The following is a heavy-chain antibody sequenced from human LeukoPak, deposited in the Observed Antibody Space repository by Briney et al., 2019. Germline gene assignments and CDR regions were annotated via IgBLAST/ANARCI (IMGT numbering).Heavy chain of an antibody. J-gene: IGHJ4*02. CDR1: GFTFSSYS. CDR2: ISSSGSYI. V-gene: IGHV3-21*01. CDR3: ARDSIQLWPNAIDF. D-gene: IGHD1-1*01. Sequence: GRSLRLSCAASGFTFSSYSMNWVRQAPGKGLEWVSSISSSGSYIYYADSVKGRITISRDNAKNSLYLQMSSLRAEDTAVYYCARDSIQLWPNAIDFWGQGTLVTVSS.